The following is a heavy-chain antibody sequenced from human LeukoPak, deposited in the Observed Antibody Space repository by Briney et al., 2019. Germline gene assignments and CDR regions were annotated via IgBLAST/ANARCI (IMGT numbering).Heavy chain of an antibody. J-gene: IGHJ4*02. CDR3: APEGDGYILFDY. V-gene: IGHV3-30*03. D-gene: IGHD5-24*01. CDR1: GFTFSSYG. Sequence: GGSLRLSCAAPGFTFSSYGMHWVSQAPGKGLEWVAVISYDGSNKYYADSVKGRFTISRDNSKNTLYLQMNSLRVEDTAVYYCAPEGDGYILFDYWGQGTLVTVSS. CDR2: ISYDGSNK.